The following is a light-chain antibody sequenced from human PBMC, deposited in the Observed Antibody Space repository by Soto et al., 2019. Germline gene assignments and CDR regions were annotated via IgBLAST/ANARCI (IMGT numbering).Light chain of an antibody. V-gene: IGKV3-15*01. Sequence: LTQSPGTLSLSPGERATLSCRAIHSVISSNLAWYQQKPGQAPRLLIYGASTRATGIPARFSGSGSGTEFTLTISSLQSEDFAVYYCQQYNNWPRTFGQGTKVDIK. CDR1: HSVISSN. CDR2: GAS. J-gene: IGKJ1*01. CDR3: QQYNNWPRT.